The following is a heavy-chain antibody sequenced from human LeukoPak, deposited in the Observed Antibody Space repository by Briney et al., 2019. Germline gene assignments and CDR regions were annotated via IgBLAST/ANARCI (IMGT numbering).Heavy chain of an antibody. J-gene: IGHJ5*02. CDR2: ISSSGSTI. CDR1: GFTFSDYY. CDR3: ARGPRFHLRYFDWSQYNWFDP. V-gene: IGHV3-11*04. Sequence: GGSLRLSCAASGFTFSDYYMSRIRQAPGKGLEWVSYISSSGSTIYYADSVKGRFTISRDNAKNSLYLQMNSLRAEDTAVYYCARGPRFHLRYFDWSQYNWFDPWGQGTLVTVSS. D-gene: IGHD3-9*01.